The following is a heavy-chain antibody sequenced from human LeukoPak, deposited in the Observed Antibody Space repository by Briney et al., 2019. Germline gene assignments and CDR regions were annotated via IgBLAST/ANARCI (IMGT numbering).Heavy chain of an antibody. CDR1: GFTFSGYW. Sequence: GGSLRLSCAASGFTFSGYWMSWVRQAPGKGLEWVANIKQDGSNKYYVDSVKGRFTISRNNAKNSLYLQMNSLRAEDTAMYYCTRDRGRFDYWGQGTLVTVSS. CDR2: IKQDGSNK. V-gene: IGHV3-7*05. J-gene: IGHJ4*02. D-gene: IGHD5-12*01. CDR3: TRDRGRFDY.